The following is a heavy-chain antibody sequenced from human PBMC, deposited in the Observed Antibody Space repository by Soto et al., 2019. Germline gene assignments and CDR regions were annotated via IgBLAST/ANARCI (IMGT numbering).Heavy chain of an antibody. D-gene: IGHD3-22*01. Sequence: GGSLRLSCAASGFTFSSYAMSWVRQAPGKGLEWVSAISGSGGSTYYADSVKGRFTISRDNSKNTLYLQMNSLRAGDTAVYYCAKGLYYYESSAYMGYWGQGTLVTVSS. CDR1: GFTFSSYA. J-gene: IGHJ4*02. V-gene: IGHV3-23*01. CDR3: AKGLYYYESSAYMGY. CDR2: ISGSGGST.